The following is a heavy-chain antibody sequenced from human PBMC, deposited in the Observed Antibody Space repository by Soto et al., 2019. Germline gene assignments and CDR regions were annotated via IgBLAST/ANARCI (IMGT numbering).Heavy chain of an antibody. CDR1: GHPFNNYK. CDR2: IHSVDGNT. CDR3: ARDEDI. V-gene: IGHV1-3*01. Sequence: QVQVVQSGPEGKKPGASVKVSCKASGHPFNNYKIHWVRQAPGQGLEWLGWIHSVDGNTKYSERLQGRVTITWDTSASTADMDLTSLRSEDTAVYYCARDEDIWGQGTLVTVS. J-gene: IGHJ4*02.